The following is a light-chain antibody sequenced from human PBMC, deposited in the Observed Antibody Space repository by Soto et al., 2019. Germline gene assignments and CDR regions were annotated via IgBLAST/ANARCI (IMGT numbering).Light chain of an antibody. Sequence: DIQMTQSPSTLSASVGDRVTITCRASQSISNWLAWYQQKPGKAPKVLIYKASILESGVPSRFSGSGYGTEFSLTISSLQPDDFATYYCQQYDSYDPAFGQGTRLEIK. CDR2: KAS. V-gene: IGKV1-5*03. CDR1: QSISNW. J-gene: IGKJ2*01. CDR3: QQYDSYDPA.